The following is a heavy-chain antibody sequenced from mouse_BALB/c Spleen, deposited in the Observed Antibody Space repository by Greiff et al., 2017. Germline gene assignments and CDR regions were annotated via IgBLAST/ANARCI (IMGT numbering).Heavy chain of an antibody. J-gene: IGHJ2*01. D-gene: IGHD2-3*01. CDR2: IWSGGST. V-gene: IGHV2-4-1*01. Sequence: QVQLKESGPGLVQPSQSLSITCTVSGFSLTSYGVHWVRQSPGKGLEWLGVIWSGGSTDYNAAFISRLSISKDNSKSQVFFKMNSLQADDTAIYYCARNRREFDDGYYVLFDYWGQGTTLTVSS. CDR1: GFSLTSYG. CDR3: ARNRREFDDGYYVLFDY.